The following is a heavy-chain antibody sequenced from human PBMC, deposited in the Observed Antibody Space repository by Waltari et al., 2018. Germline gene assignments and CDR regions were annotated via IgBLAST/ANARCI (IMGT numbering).Heavy chain of an antibody. D-gene: IGHD6-13*01. CDR2: ISSSSSYI. J-gene: IGHJ4*02. V-gene: IGHV3-21*01. Sequence: EVQLVESGGGLVKPGGSRRLSCGASGFTLSNYSMNWVRQAPGKGLEWVSSISSSSSYIYYADSVKGRFTISRDNAKNSLYLQMNSLRAEDTAVYYCARSEQLQYYFDYWGQGTLVTVSS. CDR1: GFTLSNYS. CDR3: ARSEQLQYYFDY.